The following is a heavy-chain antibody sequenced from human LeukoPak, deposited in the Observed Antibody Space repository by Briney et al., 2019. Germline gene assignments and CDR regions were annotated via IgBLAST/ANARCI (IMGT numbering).Heavy chain of an antibody. J-gene: IGHJ3*02. CDR2: IYPGDFDT. Sequence: GESLKISCKGSGYNFTTYWVGWVRQMPGKGLEWMGIIYPGDFDTSYSPSFQGQVTFSADKSISTAYLQWSSLKASDTAMYYCARNHDFDIWGQGTMVTVSS. V-gene: IGHV5-51*01. CDR1: GYNFTTYW. CDR3: ARNHDFDI.